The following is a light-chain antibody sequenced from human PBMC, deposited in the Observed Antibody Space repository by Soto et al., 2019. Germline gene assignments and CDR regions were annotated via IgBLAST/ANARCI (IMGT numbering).Light chain of an antibody. Sequence: QSVLTQPASVSGSPGQSITISCTGTSSDVGGYNYVSWYQQYPGKAPKLMIYAVSSRPSGVSNRFSGSKSGNTASLTISGLQAEDEADYHCSSYTPSSTYVSGTGTKLTVL. J-gene: IGLJ1*01. CDR1: SSDVGGYNY. V-gene: IGLV2-14*03. CDR3: SSYTPSSTYV. CDR2: AVS.